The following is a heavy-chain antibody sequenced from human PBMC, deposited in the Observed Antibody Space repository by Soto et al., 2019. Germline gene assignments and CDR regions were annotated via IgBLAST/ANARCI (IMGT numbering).Heavy chain of an antibody. J-gene: IGHJ4*02. CDR2: TSYDGSNK. CDR3: ARWGTTGGFDL. D-gene: IGHD3-16*01. CDR1: GFRFKSFV. V-gene: IGHV3-30*19. Sequence: QLQLVESGGGVVQPGTFLRLSCAASGFRFKSFVMHWVRQAPGKGLEWVAFTSYDGSNKDYGDSVKGRFTVSRDNSQNTLLLQMDFLRPEDTALYYCARWGTTGGFDLWGQGTLVSVSS.